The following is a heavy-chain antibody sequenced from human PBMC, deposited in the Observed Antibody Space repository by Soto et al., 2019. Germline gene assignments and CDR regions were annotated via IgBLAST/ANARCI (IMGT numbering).Heavy chain of an antibody. CDR1: GDSYSISTFS. J-gene: IGHJ5*02. CDR3: AGMPYTSGLRFDP. Sequence: SETLSLTCNMSGDSYSISTFSWSWIRQPPGKALQWIGFIYQSGVTSYNPSLASRVSISLDRSNNQCSLKLKSVTAADTAVYFCAGMPYTSGLRFDPWGQGTLVTVSS. V-gene: IGHV4-30-2*01. CDR2: IYQSGVT. D-gene: IGHD6-19*01.